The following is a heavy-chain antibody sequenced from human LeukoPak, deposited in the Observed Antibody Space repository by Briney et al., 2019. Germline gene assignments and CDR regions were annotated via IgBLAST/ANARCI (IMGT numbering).Heavy chain of an antibody. Sequence: GGSLRLSCAASGFTFSSYGMHWVRQAPGKGLEWVAVISYDGSNKYYADSVKGRFTISRDNSKNTLYLQMNSLRAEDTVVYYCAKDLVPAATDYYYGMDVWGQGTTVTVSS. V-gene: IGHV3-30*18. CDR1: GFTFSSYG. CDR3: AKDLVPAATDYYYGMDV. J-gene: IGHJ6*02. CDR2: ISYDGSNK. D-gene: IGHD2-2*01.